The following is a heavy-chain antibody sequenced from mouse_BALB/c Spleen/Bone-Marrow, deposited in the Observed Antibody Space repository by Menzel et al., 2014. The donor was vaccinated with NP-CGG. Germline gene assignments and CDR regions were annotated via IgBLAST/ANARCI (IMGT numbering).Heavy chain of an antibody. D-gene: IGHD3-1*01. Sequence: EVHLVESGGGLMQSGGSRKLSCAASGFTFSDYGMAWVRQAPGKGPEWVAFISNLAYSIYYADTVTGRFTISRENAKNTLYLEMSSLRSEDTAMYYCARDRGRYRYFDVWGAGTTVTVSS. CDR2: ISNLAYSI. J-gene: IGHJ1*01. CDR1: GFTFSDYG. V-gene: IGHV5-15*02. CDR3: ARDRGRYRYFDV.